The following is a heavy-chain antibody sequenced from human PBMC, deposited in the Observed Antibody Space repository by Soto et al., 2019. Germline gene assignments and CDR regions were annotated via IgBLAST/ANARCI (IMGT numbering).Heavy chain of an antibody. J-gene: IGHJ6*02. D-gene: IGHD3-10*01. V-gene: IGHV1-46*01. CDR1: GYTFTNYY. Sequence: ASVKVSCKASGYTFTNYYMHWLRQAPGQGLEWMGIINPSGGNTRYAQKFQGRVTMTRDTSTSTLYMELNSLRPEDTALYYCAKDHYGSAIYGMDVWGQGTTVTVSS. CDR2: INPSGGNT. CDR3: AKDHYGSAIYGMDV.